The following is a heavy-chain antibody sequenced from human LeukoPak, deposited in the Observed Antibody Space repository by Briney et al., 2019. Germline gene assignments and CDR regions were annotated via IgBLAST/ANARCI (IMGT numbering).Heavy chain of an antibody. J-gene: IGHJ4*02. D-gene: IGHD6-13*01. CDR3: ARDRGLISAADYFDY. CDR1: GFTFSSYA. Sequence: GGSLRLSCAASGFTFSSYAMHWVRQAPGKGLEWVAVISYDGSIEAYADSVRGRFTVSRDKSKNTLYLQMNSLRVEDTAVHSCARDRGLISAADYFDYWGQGTLVTVSS. V-gene: IGHV3-30*04. CDR2: ISYDGSIE.